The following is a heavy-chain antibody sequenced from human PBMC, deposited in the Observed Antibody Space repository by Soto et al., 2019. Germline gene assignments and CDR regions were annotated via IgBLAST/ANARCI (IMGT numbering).Heavy chain of an antibody. V-gene: IGHV4-31*03. J-gene: IGHJ5*02. CDR2: IYYSGST. Sequence: SETLSLTCTVSGGSISSGGYYWSWIRQHPGKGLEWIGYIYYSGSTYYNPSLKSRVTISVDTSKNQFSLKLSSVTAADTAVYYCARGATMVRGVIYNWFDPWGQGTLVTVSS. CDR1: GGSISSGGYY. D-gene: IGHD3-10*01. CDR3: ARGATMVRGVIYNWFDP.